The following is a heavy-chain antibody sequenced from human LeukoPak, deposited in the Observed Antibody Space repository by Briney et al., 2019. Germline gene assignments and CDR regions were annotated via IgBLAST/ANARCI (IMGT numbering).Heavy chain of an antibody. Sequence: GGSLRLSCVASGFTFNKYWMNWVRQAPGQGLEWVATMRHDGVAKDHVDSVKGRFTIFRDNAKNSLYLQMNNLRAEDTAVYYCARTAYYYDSSGYDDAFDIWGQGTMVTVSS. CDR2: MRHDGVAK. CDR1: GFTFNKYW. D-gene: IGHD3-22*01. CDR3: ARTAYYYDSSGYDDAFDI. V-gene: IGHV3-7*03. J-gene: IGHJ3*02.